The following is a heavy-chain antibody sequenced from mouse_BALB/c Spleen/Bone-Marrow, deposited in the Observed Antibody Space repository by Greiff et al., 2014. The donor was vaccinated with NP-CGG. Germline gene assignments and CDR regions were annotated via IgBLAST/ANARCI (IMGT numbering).Heavy chain of an antibody. CDR1: GVDFSRYW. Sequence: AAGGVDFSRYWMGWVRQAPGKGLEWIGEINPDSSTINYTPSLKDKFIISRDNAKNTLYLQMSKVRSEDTALYYCSRLGYYGGFAYWGQGTLVTVSA. D-gene: IGHD2-3*01. J-gene: IGHJ3*01. V-gene: IGHV4-1*02. CDR2: INPDSSTI. CDR3: SRLGYYGGFAY.